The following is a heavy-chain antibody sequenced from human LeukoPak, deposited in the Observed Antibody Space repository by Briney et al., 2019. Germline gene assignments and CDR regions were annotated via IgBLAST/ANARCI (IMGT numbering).Heavy chain of an antibody. D-gene: IGHD2-2*01. CDR1: GFTFSSYG. V-gene: IGHV3-23*01. CDR3: AKDRFGCSSTSCYSLDY. CDR2: ISGSGGFT. Sequence: GGSLRLSCAASGFTFSSYGMSWVRQAPGKGLEWVSAISGSGGFTYYADSVKGRFTISGDNSKNTLYLQMNSLRAEDTAVYYCAKDRFGCSSTSCYSLDYWGQGTLVTVSS. J-gene: IGHJ4*02.